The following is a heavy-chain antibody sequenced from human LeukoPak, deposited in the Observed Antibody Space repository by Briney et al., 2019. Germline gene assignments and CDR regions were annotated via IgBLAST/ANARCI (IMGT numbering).Heavy chain of an antibody. Sequence: SETLSLTCAVYGGSFSGYYWSWIRQPPGKGLERIGEINHSGSTNYNPSLKSRVTISVDTSKNQFSLKLSSVTAADTAVYYCASLDYYGSGSYYKDWFDPWGQGTLVTVSS. CDR3: ASLDYYGSGSYYKDWFDP. J-gene: IGHJ5*02. CDR1: GGSFSGYY. D-gene: IGHD3-10*01. CDR2: INHSGST. V-gene: IGHV4-34*01.